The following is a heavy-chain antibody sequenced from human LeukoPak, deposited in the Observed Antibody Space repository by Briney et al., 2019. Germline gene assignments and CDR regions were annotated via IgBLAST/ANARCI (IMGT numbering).Heavy chain of an antibody. CDR2: INTNTGHP. Sequence: GASVKVSCKASGYIFTGYYMHWVRQAPGQGLEWMGWINTNTGHPTYARGFTGRFVFSLDISLSTAYLQISSLKPEDTAVYYCARAGSLTAGDYWGQGTLVTVSS. V-gene: IGHV7-4-1*02. J-gene: IGHJ4*02. D-gene: IGHD3-9*01. CDR3: ARAGSLTAGDY. CDR1: GYIFTGYY.